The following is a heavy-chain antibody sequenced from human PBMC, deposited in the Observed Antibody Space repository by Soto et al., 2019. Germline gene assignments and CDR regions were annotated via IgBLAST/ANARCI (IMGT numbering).Heavy chain of an antibody. D-gene: IGHD6-6*01. CDR2: ISSSSSTI. Sequence: PGGSLRLSCAASGFTFSSYSMNWVRQAPGKGLEWVSYISSSSSTIYYADSVKGRFTISRDNAKNSLYLQMNSLRAEDTAVYYCARVLYSSSKTSWFDPWGQGTLVT. CDR3: ARVLYSSSKTSWFDP. V-gene: IGHV3-48*01. J-gene: IGHJ5*02. CDR1: GFTFSSYS.